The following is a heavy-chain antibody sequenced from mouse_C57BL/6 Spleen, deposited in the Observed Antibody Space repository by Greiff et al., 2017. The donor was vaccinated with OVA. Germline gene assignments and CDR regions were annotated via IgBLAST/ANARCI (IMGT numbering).Heavy chain of an antibody. CDR3: ARDYYGSSYDEFFDY. CDR2: ISYDGSN. J-gene: IGHJ2*01. CDR1: GYSITSGYY. D-gene: IGHD1-1*01. Sequence: EVQRVESGPGLVKPSQSLSLTCSVTGYSITSGYYWYWIRQLPGNKLEWMGYISYDGSNNYNPTLKNRISITRDTSKNQFFLKLNFVTTEDTATYYCARDYYGSSYDEFFDYWGQGTTLTVSS. V-gene: IGHV3-6*01.